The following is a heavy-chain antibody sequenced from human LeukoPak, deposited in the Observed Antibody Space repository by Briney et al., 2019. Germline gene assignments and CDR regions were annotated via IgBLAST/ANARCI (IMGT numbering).Heavy chain of an antibody. CDR2: INSDGSRT. D-gene: IGHD3-10*01. V-gene: IGHV3-74*01. Sequence: GSLRLSCAASGFTFSSYWMHWVRQAPGKGLVWVSRINSDGSRTNQADSVKGRFTISRDNAKNSLYLQMNSLRAEDTAVYYCARSPTYGQGDYWGQGTLVTVSS. J-gene: IGHJ4*02. CDR1: GFTFSSYW. CDR3: ARSPTYGQGDY.